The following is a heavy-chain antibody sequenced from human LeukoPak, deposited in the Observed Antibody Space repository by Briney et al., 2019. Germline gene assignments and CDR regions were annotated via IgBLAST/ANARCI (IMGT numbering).Heavy chain of an antibody. J-gene: IGHJ4*02. CDR3: ARGRYSYGFDY. Sequence: GGSLRLSCAASGFIFGTYSMNWVRQAPGKGLEWVSYISSSSNTIYYADSVKGRFTISRDNAKNSLYLQMNSLRAEDTAVYYCARGRYSYGFDYWGQGTLVTVSS. D-gene: IGHD5-18*01. CDR1: GFIFGTYS. V-gene: IGHV3-48*04. CDR2: ISSSSNTI.